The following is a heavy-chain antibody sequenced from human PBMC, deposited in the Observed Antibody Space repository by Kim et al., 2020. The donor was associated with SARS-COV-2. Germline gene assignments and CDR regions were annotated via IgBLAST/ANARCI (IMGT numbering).Heavy chain of an antibody. CDR1: GFTFSSYS. D-gene: IGHD3-10*01. J-gene: IGHJ6*01. CDR2: ISHDGSSK. CDR3: ARQAWFYGPGNAYYRHG. Sequence: GGSLRLSCLASGFTFSSYSMHWVRQAPGKGLEWVAVISHDGSSKYYADSVKGRFTISRDDSKNTLFAQMISLRAEDTAVYYCARQAWFYGPGNAYYRHG. V-gene: IGHV3-30-3*01.